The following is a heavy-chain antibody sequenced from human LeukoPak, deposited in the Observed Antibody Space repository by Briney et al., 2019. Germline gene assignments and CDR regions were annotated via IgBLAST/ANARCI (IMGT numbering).Heavy chain of an antibody. CDR3: AELGITMIGGV. Sequence: LSGGSLRLSCAASGFTVSSYEMNSVRPAPGEGLEWVSYISSSGSTIYYADSVKGRFTISRDNAKNSLYLQMNSLRAEDTAVYYCAELGITMIGGVWGKGTTVTISS. CDR2: ISSSGSTI. V-gene: IGHV3-48*03. D-gene: IGHD3-10*02. CDR1: GFTVSSYE. J-gene: IGHJ6*04.